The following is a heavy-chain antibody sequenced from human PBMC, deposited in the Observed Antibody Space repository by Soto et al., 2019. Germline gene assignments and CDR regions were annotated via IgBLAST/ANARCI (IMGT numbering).Heavy chain of an antibody. CDR1: GGSISSYY. Sequence: SETLSLTCTVSGGSISSYYWSWIRQPPGKGLEWIGYIYYSGSTNYNPSLKSRVTISVDTSKNQFSLKLSSVTAADTAVYYCARALPSPEYSSPYYFDYWGQGTLVTVSS. CDR3: ARALPSPEYSSPYYFDY. J-gene: IGHJ4*02. D-gene: IGHD6-6*01. CDR2: IYYSGST. V-gene: IGHV4-59*01.